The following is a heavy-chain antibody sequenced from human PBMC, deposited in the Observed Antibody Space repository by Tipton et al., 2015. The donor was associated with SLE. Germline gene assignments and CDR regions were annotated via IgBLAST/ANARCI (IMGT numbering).Heavy chain of an antibody. D-gene: IGHD2-15*01. CDR2: IGQDGGEE. CDR3: ARGNSGYCSGGSCYRNWFDP. CDR1: GFTFSSYE. J-gene: IGHJ5*02. V-gene: IGHV3-7*01. Sequence: QLVQSGGGLVQPGGSLRLSCAASGFTFSSYEMNWVRQAPGKGLEWVAHIGQDGGEEFYVDSVRGRFIISRDNAKNSLYLQMNSLSVEDTAVYYCARGNSGYCSGGSCYRNWFDPWGQGTLVTVSS.